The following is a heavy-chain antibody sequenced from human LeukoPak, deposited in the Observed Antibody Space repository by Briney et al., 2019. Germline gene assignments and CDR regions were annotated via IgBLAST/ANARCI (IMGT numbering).Heavy chain of an antibody. CDR2: IKQDGSGE. CDR3: AKDGREWPRSLDY. D-gene: IGHD5-12*01. Sequence: GGSLRLSCAASGFTFSHDWMSWVRQAPGKGLEWVASIKQDGSGEHYVDSVKGRFTISRDNAKNSLYLQMNSLRAEDTAVYYCAKDGREWPRSLDYWGQGTLVTVSS. V-gene: IGHV3-7*03. J-gene: IGHJ4*02. CDR1: GFTFSHDW.